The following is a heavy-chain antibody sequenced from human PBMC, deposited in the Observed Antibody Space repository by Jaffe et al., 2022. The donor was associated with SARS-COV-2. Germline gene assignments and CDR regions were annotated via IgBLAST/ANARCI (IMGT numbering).Heavy chain of an antibody. V-gene: IGHV4-34*01. Sequence: QVQLQQWGAGLLKPSETLSLTCAVYGGSFSGYYWSWIRQPPGKGLEWIGEINHSGSTNYNPSLKSRVTISVDTSKNQFSLKLSSVTAADTAVYYCARDRWVRGVINSYNWFDPWGQGTLVTVSS. CDR3: ARDRWVRGVINSYNWFDP. CDR2: INHSGST. CDR1: GGSFSGYY. J-gene: IGHJ5*02. D-gene: IGHD3-10*01.